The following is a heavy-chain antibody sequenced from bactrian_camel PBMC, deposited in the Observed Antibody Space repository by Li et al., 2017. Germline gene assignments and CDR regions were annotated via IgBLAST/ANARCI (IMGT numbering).Heavy chain of an antibody. Sequence: HVQLVESGGGPVQIGGSLRLSCTASGDTSCMGWFRQVPGKERESVAAMYTNGNSIYYADSVKGRFTISLNDAKNTLYPQMYRLKPEDTAMYYCAAEGADPMSRVYGALFCRFGYYGQGTQVTVS. CDR1: GDTSC. CDR3: AAEGADPMSRVYGALFCRFGY. V-gene: IGHV3S54*01. CDR2: MYTNGNSI. D-gene: IGHD6*01. J-gene: IGHJ6*01.